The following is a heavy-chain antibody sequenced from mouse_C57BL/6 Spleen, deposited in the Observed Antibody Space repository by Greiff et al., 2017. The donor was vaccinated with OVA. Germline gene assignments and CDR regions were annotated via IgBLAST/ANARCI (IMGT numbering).Heavy chain of an antibody. CDR3: ARGGDSSGSWFAY. CDR2: ISDGGSYT. D-gene: IGHD3-2*02. V-gene: IGHV5-4*01. Sequence: EVQRVESGGGLVKPGGSLKLSCAASGFTFSSYAMSWVRQTPEKRLEWVATISDGGSYTYYPDNVKGRFTISRDNAKNNLYLQMSHLKSEDTAMYYCARGGDSSGSWFAYWGQGTLVTVSA. CDR1: GFTFSSYA. J-gene: IGHJ3*01.